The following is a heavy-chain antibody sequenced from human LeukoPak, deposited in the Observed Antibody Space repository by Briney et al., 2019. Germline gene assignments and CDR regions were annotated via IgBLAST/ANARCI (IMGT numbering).Heavy chain of an antibody. Sequence: GGSLRLSCAASGFTFSSYSMNWVRQAPGKGLEWVSSISSSSSYIYYADSVKGRFTISRDNAKNSLYLQMNSLRAEDTAVYYCAGVNTAAGHFSWYFDLWGRGTLVTVSS. D-gene: IGHD6-13*01. CDR2: ISSSSSYI. CDR3: AGVNTAAGHFSWYFDL. CDR1: GFTFSSYS. V-gene: IGHV3-21*01. J-gene: IGHJ2*01.